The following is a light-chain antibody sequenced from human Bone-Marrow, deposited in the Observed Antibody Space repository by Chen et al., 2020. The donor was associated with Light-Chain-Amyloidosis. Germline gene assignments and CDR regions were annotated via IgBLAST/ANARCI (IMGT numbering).Light chain of an antibody. CDR1: SSYVGGDNH. J-gene: IGLJ1*01. CDR3: SSYTITNTLV. CDR2: EVT. V-gene: IGLV2-14*01. Sequence: QSALTQPASVSGSPGQSLTIPCTGTSSYVGGDNHVSWYQQHPDQAPKLKIYEVTNRPSWVPDRFSGSKSDNTASLTISGLQTEDEADYFCSSYTITNTLVFGSGTRVTVL.